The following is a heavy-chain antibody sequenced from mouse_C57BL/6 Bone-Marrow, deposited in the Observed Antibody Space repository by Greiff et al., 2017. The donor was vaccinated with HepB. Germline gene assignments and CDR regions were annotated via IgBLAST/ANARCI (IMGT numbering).Heavy chain of an antibody. V-gene: IGHV1-64*01. J-gene: IGHJ4*01. D-gene: IGHD2-3*01. CDR3: AIDDGYPSYAMDY. CDR2: IHPNSGST. CDR1: GYTFTSYW. Sequence: QVQLQQPGAELVKPGASVKLSCKASGYTFTSYWMHWVKQRPGQGLEWIGMIHPNSGSTNYNEKFKSKATLTVDKSSRTAYMQLSSLTSEDSAVYYCAIDDGYPSYAMDYWGQGTSVTVSS.